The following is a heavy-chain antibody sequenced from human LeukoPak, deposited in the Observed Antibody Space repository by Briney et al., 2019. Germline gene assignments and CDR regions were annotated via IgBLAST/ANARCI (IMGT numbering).Heavy chain of an antibody. D-gene: IGHD2-15*01. Sequence: GGSLRLSCAASGFTFRNYWMGWVRQAPGKGLEWVANTKPDGSAEYYADSVRGRFATSRDNANNLLYLQMNRLRAEATAVYYCARDGGLNTIFDHWGQGTLVTVSS. CDR3: ARDGGLNTIFDH. CDR2: TKPDGSAE. V-gene: IGHV3-7*01. CDR1: GFTFRNYW. J-gene: IGHJ4*02.